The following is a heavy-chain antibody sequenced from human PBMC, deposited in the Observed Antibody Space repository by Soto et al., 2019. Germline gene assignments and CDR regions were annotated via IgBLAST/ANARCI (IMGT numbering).Heavy chain of an antibody. Sequence: PGGSLRLSCAASGFTFSSYAMHWVRQAPGKGLEWVAVISYDGSNKYYADSVKGRFTISRDNSKNTLYLQMNSLRAEDTAVYYCARDSFTESYCSSTSCYPDYWGQGTLVTVSS. J-gene: IGHJ4*02. CDR2: ISYDGSNK. CDR1: GFTFSSYA. V-gene: IGHV3-30-3*01. D-gene: IGHD2-2*01. CDR3: ARDSFTESYCSSTSCYPDY.